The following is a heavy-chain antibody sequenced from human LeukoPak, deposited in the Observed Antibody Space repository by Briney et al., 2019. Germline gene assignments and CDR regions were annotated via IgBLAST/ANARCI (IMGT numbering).Heavy chain of an antibody. V-gene: IGHV1-69*13. D-gene: IGHD1-14*01. CDR3: ASPANRVYGSYYGMDV. J-gene: IGHJ6*02. CDR2: IIPIFGTA. Sequence: SVKASCKASGGTFSSYAISWVRQAPGQGLEWMGGIIPIFGTANYAQKFQGRVTITADESTSTAYMELSSLRSEDTAVYYCASPANRVYGSYYGMDVWGQGTTVTVSS. CDR1: GGTFSSYA.